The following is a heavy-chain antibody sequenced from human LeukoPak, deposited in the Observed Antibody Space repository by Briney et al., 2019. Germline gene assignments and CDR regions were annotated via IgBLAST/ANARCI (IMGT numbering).Heavy chain of an antibody. D-gene: IGHD6-13*01. Sequence: SETLSLTCTVSGYSINNGFYWGWIRQPPGKGLEWIGSIYHSERTHYNPSLKSRVTISVDTSKNQFSLKLSSVTAADTAVYYCARVVAAAGTPDYWGQGTLVTVSS. CDR1: GYSINNGFY. J-gene: IGHJ4*02. V-gene: IGHV4-38-2*02. CDR3: ARVVAAAGTPDY. CDR2: IYHSERT.